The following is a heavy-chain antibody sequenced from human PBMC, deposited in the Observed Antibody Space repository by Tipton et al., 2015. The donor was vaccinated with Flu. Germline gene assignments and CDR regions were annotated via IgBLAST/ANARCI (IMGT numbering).Heavy chain of an antibody. CDR2: IKQDGSQK. J-gene: IGHJ3*02. Sequence: GSLRLSCAASGFTSSLYWMTWVRQAPGKGLEWVANIKQDGSQKYYVDSVKGRFTIYRDNAKSSMYLQMRSLRVEDTAVYYCARVPEWLGYGFDIWGQGTLVAVSS. V-gene: IGHV3-7*03. D-gene: IGHD3-3*01. CDR1: GFTSSLYW. CDR3: ARVPEWLGYGFDI.